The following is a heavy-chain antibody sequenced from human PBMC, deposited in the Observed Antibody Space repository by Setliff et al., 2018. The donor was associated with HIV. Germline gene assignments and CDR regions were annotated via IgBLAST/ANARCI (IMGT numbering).Heavy chain of an antibody. CDR1: GYTFTSYY. Sequence: ASVKVFCKASGYTFTSYYMHWVRQAPGQGLEWMGIINPSGGSTSYAQKFQGRVTMTRDTSTSTVYMELSSLRPEDTAVYYCARVATMIVLDAFDICGQGTMVTVSS. D-gene: IGHD3-22*01. CDR3: ARVATMIVLDAFDI. V-gene: IGHV1-46*01. J-gene: IGHJ3*02. CDR2: INPSGGST.